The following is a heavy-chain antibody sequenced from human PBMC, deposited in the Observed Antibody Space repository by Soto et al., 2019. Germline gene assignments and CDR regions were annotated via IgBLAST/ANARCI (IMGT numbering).Heavy chain of an antibody. Sequence: QVQLRQSGPGLLKPSQTLSLTCAISGDSVSSNSAAWNWLRQSPSRGLEWLGRTYYRSNWSNDYALSVKVRITINPDTSKNQFSLQLNSLTPEDTAVYYCARGYAFDIWGQGTMVTVSS. CDR2: TYYRSNWSN. V-gene: IGHV6-1*01. CDR1: GDSVSSNSAA. J-gene: IGHJ3*02. CDR3: ARGYAFDI.